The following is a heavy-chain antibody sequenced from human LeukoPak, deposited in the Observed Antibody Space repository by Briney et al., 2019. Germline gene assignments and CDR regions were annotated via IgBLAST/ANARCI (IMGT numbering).Heavy chain of an antibody. CDR2: INSDGSST. D-gene: IGHD3-22*01. CDR1: GFTFSSYW. J-gene: IGHJ4*02. V-gene: IGHV3-74*01. CDR3: TTDLYYYDSSGYDY. Sequence: GGSLRLSCAASGFTFSSYWMHWVRQAPGKGLVWVSRINSDGSSTSYADSVKGRFTISRDNAKNTLYLQMNSLKTEDTAVYYCTTDLYYYDSSGYDYWGQGTLVTVSS.